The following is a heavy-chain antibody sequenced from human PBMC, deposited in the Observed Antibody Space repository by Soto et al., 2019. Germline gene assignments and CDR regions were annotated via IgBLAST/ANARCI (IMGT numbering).Heavy chain of an antibody. Sequence: KVSRQASGYTLPSFYINWVRQATGQGLEWKGKMNPNSGNTGYAQKFQGRVTMTRNTSISTAYMELSSLRSEDTAVYYCAKSRLHRGRAAGQLYYMDVWGKGTTVTVSS. CDR1: GYTLPSFY. CDR2: MNPNSGNT. J-gene: IGHJ6*03. CDR3: AKSRLHRGRAAGQLYYMDV. V-gene: IGHV1-8*01. D-gene: IGHD4-4*01.